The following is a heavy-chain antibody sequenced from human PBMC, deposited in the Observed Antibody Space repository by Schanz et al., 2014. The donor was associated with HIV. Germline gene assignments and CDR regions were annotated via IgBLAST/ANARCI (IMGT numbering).Heavy chain of an antibody. J-gene: IGHJ1*01. CDR1: GETFSNYV. CDR3: ARGLDDHWNPEYFQH. V-gene: IGHV1-18*01. Sequence: QVQLVQSGAEVKKPGSSVRVSCKASGETFSNYVISWVRQAPGQGLEWMGWISAYNGDTNYAQKLQGRVTMTTDTSTSTAYMEMRSLRSDDTAVYYCARGLDDHWNPEYFQHWGQGTLVTVSS. D-gene: IGHD3-3*01. CDR2: ISAYNGDT.